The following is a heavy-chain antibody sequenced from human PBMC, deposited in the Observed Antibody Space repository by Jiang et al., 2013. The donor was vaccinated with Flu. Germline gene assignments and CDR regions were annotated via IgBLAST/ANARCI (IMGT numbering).Heavy chain of an antibody. J-gene: IGHJ4*02. V-gene: IGHV7-4-1*02. CDR3: ARESIAALVDY. Sequence: YTFTHYAINWVRQAPGQGLEWMGWINTNTGNPTYAQGFTGRFVFSLDTSVSTAYLQINTLKGEDTAVYYCARESIAALVDYWGQGNPGSPSPQ. D-gene: IGHD6-13*01. CDR2: INTNTGNP. CDR1: YTFTHYA.